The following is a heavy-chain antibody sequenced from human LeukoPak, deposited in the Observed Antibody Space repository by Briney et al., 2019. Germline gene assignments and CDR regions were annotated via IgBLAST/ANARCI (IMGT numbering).Heavy chain of an antibody. V-gene: IGHV1-18*01. D-gene: IGHD1-20*01. J-gene: IGHJ5*02. CDR3: ARDLSRITGTNWFDP. CDR2: ISAYNGNT. Sequence: ASVKVSCKASGYTFTSYGISWVRQAPGQGLEWMGWISAYNGNTNYAQKLQGRVTMTTDTSTSTAYMELRSLRSDDTAAYYCARDLSRITGTNWFDPWGQGTLVTVSS. CDR1: GYTFTSYG.